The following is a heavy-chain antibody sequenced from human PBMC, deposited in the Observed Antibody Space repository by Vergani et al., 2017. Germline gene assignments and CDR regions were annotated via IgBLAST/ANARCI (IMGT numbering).Heavy chain of an antibody. CDR1: GGTFSSYT. CDR3: ARDRSGWDLYYYYGMDV. D-gene: IGHD6-19*01. V-gene: IGHV1-69*08. J-gene: IGHJ6*02. Sequence: QVQLVQSGAEVKKPGSSVKVSCKASGGTFSSYTISWVRQAPGQGLEWMGRIIPILGIANYAQKFQGRVTITADESTSTAYMELSSLRSEDTAVYYCARDRSGWDLYYYYGMDVWGQGTTVTVSS. CDR2: IIPILGIA.